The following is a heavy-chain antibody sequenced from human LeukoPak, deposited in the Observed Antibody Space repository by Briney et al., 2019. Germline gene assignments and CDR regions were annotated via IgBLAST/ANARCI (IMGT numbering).Heavy chain of an antibody. Sequence: SETLSLTCAVYGGSFSGYYWSWIRHPPGKGLEWIGNIFYSGSTYYSPSLRSRVTISLDTSRNQFSLKLTSVTAADTAVYYCAKSNGYGLVDIWGQGTMVTVSS. J-gene: IGHJ3*02. CDR1: GGSFSGYY. CDR3: AKSNGYGLVDI. V-gene: IGHV4-34*12. D-gene: IGHD3-10*01. CDR2: IFYSGST.